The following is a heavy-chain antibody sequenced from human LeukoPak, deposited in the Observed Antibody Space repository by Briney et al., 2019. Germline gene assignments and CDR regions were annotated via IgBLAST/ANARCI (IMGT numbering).Heavy chain of an antibody. CDR2: IFYTGST. Sequence: SETLSLTCTVSGGSVSNAGYYRSWIRQPPGKGLEWIGYIFYTGSTKYNPSLKSRVTTSVDTSQNQFSLKLSSVTAADTAMYYCARDSCSSISCSSDYWGQGTLVTVSS. CDR1: GGSVSNAGYY. D-gene: IGHD2-2*01. CDR3: ARDSCSSISCSSDY. J-gene: IGHJ4*02. V-gene: IGHV4-61*08.